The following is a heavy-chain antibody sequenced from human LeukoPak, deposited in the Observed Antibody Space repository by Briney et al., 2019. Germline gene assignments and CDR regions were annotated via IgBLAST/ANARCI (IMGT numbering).Heavy chain of an antibody. CDR3: AREMDGEYGSGTFYDL. V-gene: IGHV3-21*01. CDR1: GFTFSSYS. J-gene: IGHJ5*02. Sequence: GGSLRLSCAASGFTFSSYSMNWVRQAPGKGLEWVSSISSSSSYIYYADSVKGRFTISRDNAKNSLYLQMNSLRAEDTAVYYCAREMDGEYGSGTFYDLWGQGNMVTVSS. CDR2: ISSSSSYI. D-gene: IGHD3-10*01.